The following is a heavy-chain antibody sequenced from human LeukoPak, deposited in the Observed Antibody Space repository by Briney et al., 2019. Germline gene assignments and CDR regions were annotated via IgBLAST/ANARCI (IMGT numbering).Heavy chain of an antibody. V-gene: IGHV3-9*01. CDR2: ISWNSGTI. Sequence: GGSLRLSCAGSGFIFNNYAMHWVRHPPGKGLEWVSGISWNSGTIDYADSVRGRFTISRDNAKNSLYLQMDSLRVEDTAFYYCAKDNRRHYTSGPNPDSLHWGQGALVTVSS. CDR1: GFIFNNYA. J-gene: IGHJ4*02. CDR3: AKDNRRHYTSGPNPDSLH. D-gene: IGHD6-19*01.